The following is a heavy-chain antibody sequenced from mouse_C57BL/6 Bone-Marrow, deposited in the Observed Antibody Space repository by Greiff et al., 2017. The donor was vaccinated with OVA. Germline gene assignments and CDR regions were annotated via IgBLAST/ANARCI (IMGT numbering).Heavy chain of an antibody. V-gene: IGHV1-50*01. J-gene: IGHJ1*03. CDR3: ARGGIYYYGSSRCWYLGV. Sequence: QVQLQQPGAELVKPGASVKLSCKASGYTFTSYWMQWVKQRPGQGLEWIGEIDPSDSYTHYNQKFKGKATLTVDTSSSTAYMQLSSLTSEDSAVYYCARGGIYYYGSSRCWYLGVWGTGATVTGSS. D-gene: IGHD1-1*01. CDR2: IDPSDSYT. CDR1: GYTFTSYW.